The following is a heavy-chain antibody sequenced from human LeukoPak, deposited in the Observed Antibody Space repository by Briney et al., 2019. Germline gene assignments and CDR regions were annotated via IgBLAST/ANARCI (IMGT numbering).Heavy chain of an antibody. J-gene: IGHJ4*02. V-gene: IGHV3-48*03. Sequence: GGSLRLSCTASGFTFSSYEMNWVRQAPGKGLEWVSYISSSGSPIYYADSVKGRFTISRDNAKNSLYLQMNSLRAEDTAVYYCARMDNLYSGTYHSDFWGQGTLVTVSS. CDR3: ARMDNLYSGTYHSDF. CDR2: ISSSGSPI. CDR1: GFTFSSYE. D-gene: IGHD1-26*01.